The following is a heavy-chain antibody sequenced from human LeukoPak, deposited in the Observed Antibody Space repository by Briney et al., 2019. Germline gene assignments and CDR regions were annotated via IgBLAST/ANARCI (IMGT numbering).Heavy chain of an antibody. CDR1: GFNFGDYA. Sequence: PGRSLRLSCTTSGFNFGDYAMNWVRQAPGKGLEWVSSISSSSSYIYYADSVKGRFTISRDNAKNSLYLQMNSLRAEDTAVYYCARKGPYSSSSEGFDYWGQGTLVTVSS. CDR3: ARKGPYSSSSEGFDY. D-gene: IGHD6-6*01. CDR2: ISSSSSYI. V-gene: IGHV3-21*01. J-gene: IGHJ4*02.